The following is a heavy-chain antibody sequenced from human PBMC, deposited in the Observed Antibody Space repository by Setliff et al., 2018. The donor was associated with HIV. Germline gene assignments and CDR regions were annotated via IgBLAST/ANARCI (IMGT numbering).Heavy chain of an antibody. J-gene: IGHJ4*02. D-gene: IGHD3-3*01. V-gene: IGHV4-4*07. CDR2: IYTSGST. Sequence: PSETLSLTCTVSGGSISSYYWSWIRQPAGKGLEWIGRIYTSGSTNYNPPLKCRVTMSVDTSKNQFSLKLSSLTAADTAGYYCARDGFWSGYIDYWVQGTLVTVSS. CDR1: GGSISSYY. CDR3: ARDGFWSGYIDY.